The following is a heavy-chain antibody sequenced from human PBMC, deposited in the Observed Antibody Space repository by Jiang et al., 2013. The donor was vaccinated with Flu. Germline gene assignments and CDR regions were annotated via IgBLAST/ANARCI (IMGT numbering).Heavy chain of an antibody. V-gene: IGHV1-24*01. J-gene: IGHJ4*02. CDR3: ARTSARPALHLEY. CDR2: FDPEDGET. D-gene: IGHD6-6*01. CDR1: GYSLTDLS. Sequence: SGAEVKKPGASVKVSCKVSGYSLTDLSMHWVRQAPGKGLEWVGGFDPEDGETFYALKFQGRVTMTEDTSTDTAYMELSRLRSEDTAVYYCARTSARPALHLEYWGQGTLVTVSS.